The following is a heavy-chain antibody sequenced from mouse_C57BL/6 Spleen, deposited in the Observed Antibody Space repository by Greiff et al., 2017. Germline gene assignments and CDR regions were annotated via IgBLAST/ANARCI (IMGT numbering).Heavy chain of an antibody. CDR2: IHPSDSDT. CDR1: GYAFSSYW. D-gene: IGHD2-3*01. CDR3: ARLLPYYYAMDY. Sequence: QVQLQQSGAELVKPGASVKISCKASGYAFSSYWMHWVKQRPGQGLEWIGRIHPSDSDTNYNQKFKGKTTLTVDKSSSTAYMQLSSLTSEDSAVYYCARLLPYYYAMDYWGQGTSVTVSS. V-gene: IGHV1-74*01. J-gene: IGHJ4*01.